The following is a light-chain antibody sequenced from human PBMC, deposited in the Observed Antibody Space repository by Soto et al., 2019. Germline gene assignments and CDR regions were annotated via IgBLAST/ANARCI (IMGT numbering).Light chain of an antibody. V-gene: IGKV3-20*01. CDR2: GAS. J-gene: IGKJ1*01. CDR1: QSVSSSY. CDR3: QQYGSSPPWT. Sequence: EVVMTQSPATLSVSPGERATLSCRASQSVSSSYLAWYQQKPGQAPRLLIYGASSRATGIPDRFSGSGSGTDFTLTISRPEPEDFAVYYCQQYGSSPPWTFGQGTKV.